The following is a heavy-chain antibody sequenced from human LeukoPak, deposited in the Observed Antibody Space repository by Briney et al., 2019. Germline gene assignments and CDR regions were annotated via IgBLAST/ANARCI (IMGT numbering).Heavy chain of an antibody. J-gene: IGHJ4*02. CDR2: IYHSGST. Sequence: SETLSLTCTVSGGSISSNAYYWAWIRQPPGKGLEWIGEIYHSGSTNYNPSLKSRVTISVDKSKNQFSLKLSSVTAADTAVYYCARGGYDILTGYYYHFDYWGQGTLVTVSS. D-gene: IGHD3-9*01. CDR1: GGSISSNAYY. CDR3: ARGGYDILTGYYYHFDY. V-gene: IGHV4-39*07.